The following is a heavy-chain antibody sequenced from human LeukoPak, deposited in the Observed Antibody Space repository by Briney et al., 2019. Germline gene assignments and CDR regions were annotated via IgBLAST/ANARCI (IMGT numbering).Heavy chain of an antibody. CDR1: GYTLSNLS. V-gene: IGHV1-24*01. Sequence: ASGKVSCKVSGYTLSNLSMHWVRQAPGKGKEWMGSFALEDGEKVYAQKFQGRVTMTEDTSTDTAYMELSSLRSEDTAVYYCATAFAGNLVDDWGQGTLVTVSS. J-gene: IGHJ4*02. D-gene: IGHD1-14*01. CDR2: FALEDGEK. CDR3: ATAFAGNLVDD.